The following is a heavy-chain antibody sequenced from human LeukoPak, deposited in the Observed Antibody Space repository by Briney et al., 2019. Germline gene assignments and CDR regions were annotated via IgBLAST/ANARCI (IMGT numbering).Heavy chain of an antibody. CDR3: ATFQYGSQSSPGG. CDR1: GFAFNTYA. CDR2: ITSSSNYI. V-gene: IGHV3-21*01. Sequence: GGSLRLSCAASGFAFNTYAMNWVRQAPGKGLEWVSSITSSSNYIYYADSVKGRFTISRDNAKNLLYLQMSSLRGEDTAVYYCATFQYGSQSSPGGWGQGTLVTVSS. D-gene: IGHD3-10*01. J-gene: IGHJ4*02.